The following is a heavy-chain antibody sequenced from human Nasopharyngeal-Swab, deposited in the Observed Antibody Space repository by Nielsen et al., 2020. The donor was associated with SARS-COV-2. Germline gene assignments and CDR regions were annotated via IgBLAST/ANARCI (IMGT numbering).Heavy chain of an antibody. D-gene: IGHD3-10*01. CDR2: ISGSGGST. CDR1: GFTYSGYV. V-gene: IGHV3-23*01. CDR3: AKNYGSGGYRSSNYYDGMDV. Sequence: GESLKISCAASGFTYSGYVMSWVSQAPGKGLEWVSAISGSGGSTYYADSVEGRFTISRDNSNNTLYLQMNSLRGEDTALYYCAKNYGSGGYRSSNYYDGMDVWGQGTTVTVSS. J-gene: IGHJ6*02.